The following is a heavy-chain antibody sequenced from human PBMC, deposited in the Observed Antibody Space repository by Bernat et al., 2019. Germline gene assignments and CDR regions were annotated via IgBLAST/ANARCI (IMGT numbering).Heavy chain of an antibody. CDR3: ARVLYDYIWGSYRTYYFDY. J-gene: IGHJ4*02. Sequence: VQLVESGGGLVQPGGSLRLSCAASGFTFSSYAMHWVRQAPGKGLEWVAVISYDGSNKYYADSVKGRFTISRDNSKNTLYLQMNSLRAEDTAVYYCARVLYDYIWGSYRTYYFDYWGQGTLVTVSS. CDR1: GFTFSSYA. V-gene: IGHV3-30*01. CDR2: ISYDGSNK. D-gene: IGHD3-16*02.